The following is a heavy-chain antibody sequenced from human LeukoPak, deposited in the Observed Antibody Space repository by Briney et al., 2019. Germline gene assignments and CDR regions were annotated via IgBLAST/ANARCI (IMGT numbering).Heavy chain of an antibody. CDR1: GGTFSSYA. V-gene: IGHV1-69*06. CDR3: ARDTLRGIVAGYYYYYMDV. D-gene: IGHD5-12*01. CDR2: IIPIFGTA. Sequence: SVKVSCKASGGTFSSYAISWVRQAPGQGLEWMGGIIPIFGTANYAQKFQGRVTITADKSTSTAYMELGSLRSEDTAVYYCARDTLRGIVAGYYYYYMDVWGKGTTVTVSS. J-gene: IGHJ6*03.